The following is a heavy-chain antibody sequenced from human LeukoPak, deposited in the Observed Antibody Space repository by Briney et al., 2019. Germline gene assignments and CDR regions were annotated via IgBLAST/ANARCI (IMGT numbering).Heavy chain of an antibody. Sequence: GGSLRLSCAASGFTFSNYAMTWVRQAPGKGLEWVSSISVGGCSTYYADSVKGRFTISRDNSESTLYLQMSSLRAEDTAVYYCAKTSYSGSYYYYYYCMDVWGKGTTVTVSS. J-gene: IGHJ6*03. CDR1: GFTFSNYA. D-gene: IGHD1-26*01. V-gene: IGHV3-23*01. CDR3: AKTSYSGSYYYYYYCMDV. CDR2: ISVGGCST.